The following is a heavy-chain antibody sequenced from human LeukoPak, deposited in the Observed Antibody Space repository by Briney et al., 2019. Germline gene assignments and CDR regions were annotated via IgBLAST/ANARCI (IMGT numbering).Heavy chain of an antibody. CDR1: GGSISSRNYY. J-gene: IGHJ5*02. D-gene: IGHD6-19*01. CDR3: ARSGLYSSGWYPGVRDWFDP. Sequence: PSETLSLTCTVSGGSISSRNYYWGWIRQPPGKGLEWIGYIYYSGSTNYNPSLKSRVTISVDTSKNQFSLKLSSVTAADTAVYYCARSGLYSSGWYPGVRDWFDPWGQGTLVTVSS. V-gene: IGHV4-61*05. CDR2: IYYSGST.